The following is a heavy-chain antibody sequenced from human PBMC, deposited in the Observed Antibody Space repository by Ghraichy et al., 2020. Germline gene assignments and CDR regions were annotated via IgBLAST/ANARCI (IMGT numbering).Heavy chain of an antibody. V-gene: IGHV1-69*13. D-gene: IGHD2-2*01. J-gene: IGHJ5*02. Sequence: SVKVSCKASGGTFSSYAISWVRQAPGQGLEWMGGIIPIFGTANYAQKFQGRVTITADESTSTAYMELSSLRSEDTAVYYCARVIACSSTSCPYRTWGQGTLVTVSS. CDR3: ARVIACSSTSCPYRT. CDR1: GGTFSSYA. CDR2: IIPIFGTA.